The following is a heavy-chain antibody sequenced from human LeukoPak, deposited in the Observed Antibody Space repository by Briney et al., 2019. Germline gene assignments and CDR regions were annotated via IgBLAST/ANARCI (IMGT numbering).Heavy chain of an antibody. J-gene: IGHJ5*02. Sequence: GGSLRLSCAASGFTFSSSSMNWVRQAPGKGLEWVSYITASSSTEYYADSVKGRFIISRDNAKNSLYLQMNSLRAEDTAVYYCAGGEYCTSTSCYLLDSENWFDPWGQGTLVTVSS. V-gene: IGHV3-48*01. CDR3: AGGEYCTSTSCYLLDSENWFDP. CDR2: ITASSSTE. D-gene: IGHD2-2*01. CDR1: GFTFSSSS.